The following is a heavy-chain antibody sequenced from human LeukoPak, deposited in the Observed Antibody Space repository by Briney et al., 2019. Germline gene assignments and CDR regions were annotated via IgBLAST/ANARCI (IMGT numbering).Heavy chain of an antibody. V-gene: IGHV3-11*01. CDR1: GFTFSDYY. CDR3: ARVGSSSGYYFDY. CDR2: TSGSGSTI. J-gene: IGHJ4*02. Sequence: PGGSLRLSCAASGFTFSDYYMSWIRQAPGRGLEWVSYTSGSGSTIYYADSVKGRFTISRDNAKNSLYLQMNSLRAEDTAVYYCARVGSSSGYYFDYWGQGTLVTVSS. D-gene: IGHD6-19*01.